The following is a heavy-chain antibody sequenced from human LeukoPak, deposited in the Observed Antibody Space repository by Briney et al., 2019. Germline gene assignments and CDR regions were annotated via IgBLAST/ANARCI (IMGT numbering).Heavy chain of an antibody. CDR1: GFTFSSYW. Sequence: HPGGSLRLSCAASGFTFSSYWMSWVRQAPGKGLEWVANIKQDGSEKYYVDSVKGRFTISRDNAKNSLYLQMNSLRAEDTAVYYCARVSSKATVRGLITKKNYYYYYMDVWGKGITVTISS. CDR2: IKQDGSEK. D-gene: IGHD3-10*01. V-gene: IGHV3-7*01. J-gene: IGHJ6*03. CDR3: ARVSSKATVRGLITKKNYYYYYMDV.